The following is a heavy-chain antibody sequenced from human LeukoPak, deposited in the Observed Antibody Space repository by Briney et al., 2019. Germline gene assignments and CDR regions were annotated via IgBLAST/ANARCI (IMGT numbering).Heavy chain of an antibody. CDR3: AKPPRYSISYPDY. D-gene: IGHD6-6*01. CDR2: IRYDGSNK. CDR1: GFTFSSYG. Sequence: QPGGSLRLSCAASGFTFSSYGMHWVRQAPGKGLEWVAFIRYDGSNKYYADSVKGRFTISRDNSKNTLYLQMNSLRAEDTAVYYCAKPPRYSISYPDYWGQAALVTVPS. V-gene: IGHV3-30*02. J-gene: IGHJ4*02.